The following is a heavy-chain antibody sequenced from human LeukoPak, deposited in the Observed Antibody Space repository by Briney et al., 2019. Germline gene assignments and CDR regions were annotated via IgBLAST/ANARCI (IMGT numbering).Heavy chain of an antibody. V-gene: IGHV3-33*01. CDR1: GFSFRSYG. CDR3: ALLNPWDY. CDR2: IWYDGSKK. J-gene: IGHJ4*02. Sequence: PGRSLRLSCVASGFSFRSYGMHWVRQAPGKGLEWVAVIWYDGSKKFYADSMKGRFTISRDDSKNTLYLQMNSLRAEDTAMYYCALLNPWDYWGRGTLVTVSS.